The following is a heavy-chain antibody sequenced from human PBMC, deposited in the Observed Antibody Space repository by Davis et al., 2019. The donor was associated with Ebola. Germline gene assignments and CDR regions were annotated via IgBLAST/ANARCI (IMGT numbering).Heavy chain of an antibody. D-gene: IGHD3-22*01. J-gene: IGHJ6*02. CDR2: ISSSSSTI. V-gene: IGHV3-48*02. CDR3: ARAISWDGYYGMDV. Sequence: GESLKISCAASGFTFSSYSMNWVRQAPGKGLEWVSYISSSSSTIYYADSVKGRFTISRDNAKNSLYLQMNSLRDEDTAVYYCARAISWDGYYGMDVWGQGTTVTVSS. CDR1: GFTFSSYS.